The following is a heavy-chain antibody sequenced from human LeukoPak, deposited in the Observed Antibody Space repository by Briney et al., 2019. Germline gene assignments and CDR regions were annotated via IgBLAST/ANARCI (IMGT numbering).Heavy chain of an antibody. J-gene: IGHJ6*03. CDR1: GFTFSSYS. CDR2: ISSSSSYI. Sequence: GGSLRLSCAASGFTFSSYSMNWVRQAPGKGLEWVSSISSSSSYIYYADSVKGRFTISRDNAKNSLYLQMNSLRAEDTAVYYCARGQRVYYYYMDVWGKGTTVTVSS. CDR3: ARGQRVYYYYMDV. V-gene: IGHV3-21*01. D-gene: IGHD6-25*01.